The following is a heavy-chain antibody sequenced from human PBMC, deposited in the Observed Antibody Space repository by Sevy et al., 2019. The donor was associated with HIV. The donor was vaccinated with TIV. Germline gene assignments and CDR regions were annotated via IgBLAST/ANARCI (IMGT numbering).Heavy chain of an antibody. D-gene: IGHD6-13*01. Sequence: ASVKVSCKASGYTFTDYYMYWVRQAPGQGLEWMGWINPNSGGTNYAQKFQGRVTMTRDTSISTAYMELSRLRSDDTAMYYCARDPSRAAEGSFDPWGQGTLVTVSS. J-gene: IGHJ5*02. V-gene: IGHV1-2*02. CDR1: GYTFTDYY. CDR2: INPNSGGT. CDR3: ARDPSRAAEGSFDP.